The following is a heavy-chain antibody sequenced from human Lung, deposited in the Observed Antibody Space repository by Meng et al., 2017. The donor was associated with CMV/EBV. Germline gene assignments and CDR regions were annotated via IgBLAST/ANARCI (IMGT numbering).Heavy chain of an antibody. CDR3: ARDRVLRGVNGLDV. CDR1: GYSFRTFG. J-gene: IGHJ6*02. CDR2: ISAYNGNT. V-gene: IGHV1-18*01. D-gene: IGHD3-10*01. Sequence: SVKVSXKASGYSFRTFGISWVRKAPGQGLEWMGWISAYNGNTTYTQKLQGRVTMTRDTSTRTVYMELRSLRSDDTAVYYCARDRVLRGVNGLDVWGQGTTVTSP.